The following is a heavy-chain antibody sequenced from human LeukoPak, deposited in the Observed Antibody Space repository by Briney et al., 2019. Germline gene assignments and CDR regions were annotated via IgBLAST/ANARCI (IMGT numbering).Heavy chain of an antibody. D-gene: IGHD3-22*01. V-gene: IGHV5-51*01. Sequence: KAGGSLRLSCPASGYTFSDFWIGWVRQRPGKGLEWMGIIYPGDSDRRYSPSFQGQVTISADKSTRTAYLQWSTLKASDTAIYYCVRHGSGYYYDGSGYQGVDFWGQGTLITVSS. CDR3: VRHGSGYYYDGSGYQGVDF. CDR1: GYTFSDFW. CDR2: IYPGDSDR. J-gene: IGHJ4*02.